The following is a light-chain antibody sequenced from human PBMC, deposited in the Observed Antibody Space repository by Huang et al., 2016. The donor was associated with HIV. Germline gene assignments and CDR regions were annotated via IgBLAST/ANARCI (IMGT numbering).Light chain of an antibody. J-gene: IGKJ1*01. Sequence: DIQMTQSPSTLSASVGDRVTIPCRASQRISSWLAWYQQKPGKAPKRLIYKASSLESGVQSRFSGSGSGTEFTLTISSLQPDDFATYYCQQYNSYWTFGQGTKVEIK. CDR1: QRISSW. V-gene: IGKV1-5*03. CDR3: QQYNSYWT. CDR2: KAS.